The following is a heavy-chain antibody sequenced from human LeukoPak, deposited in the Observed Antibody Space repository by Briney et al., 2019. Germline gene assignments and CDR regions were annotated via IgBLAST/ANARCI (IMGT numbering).Heavy chain of an antibody. CDR2: IYPGGSEA. Sequence: GESLKISCKGLGYDFSTYWNAWVRQRPGKGLEWMGIIYPGGSEARYDPSFQGQVTISADRSTSTAYLQWSSLRASDTAMYYCARASRDGYNQNFDHWGQGTLVTVSS. CDR3: ARASRDGYNQNFDH. J-gene: IGHJ4*02. V-gene: IGHV5-51*01. CDR1: GYDFSTYW. D-gene: IGHD5-24*01.